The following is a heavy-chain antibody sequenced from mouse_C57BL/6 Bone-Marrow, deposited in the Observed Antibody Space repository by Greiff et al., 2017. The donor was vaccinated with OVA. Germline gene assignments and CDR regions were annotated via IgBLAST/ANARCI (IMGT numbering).Heavy chain of an antibody. CDR2: INPNNGGT. CDR1: GYTFTDYN. J-gene: IGHJ2*01. D-gene: IGHD4-1*01. Sequence: EVKLQESGPELVKPGASVKMSCKASGYTFTDYNMHWVKQSHGKSLEWIGYINPNNGGTSYNQKFKGKATLTVNKSSSTAYMQLSSLTSEDSAVYYCAPNWAYYFDYWGQGTTLTVSS. CDR3: APNWAYYFDY. V-gene: IGHV1-22*01.